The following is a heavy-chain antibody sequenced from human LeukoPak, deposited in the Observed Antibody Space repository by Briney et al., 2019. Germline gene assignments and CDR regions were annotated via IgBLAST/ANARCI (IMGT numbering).Heavy chain of an antibody. CDR1: GGTLSSYA. D-gene: IGHD3-9*01. Sequence: SVKVSCKASGGTLSSYAISWVRQAPGQGLEWMGGIIPIFGTANYAQKFQGRVTITADESTSTAYMGLSSLRSEDTAVYYCARTSADYDILTGYFDYWGQGTLVTVSS. V-gene: IGHV1-69*13. CDR2: IIPIFGTA. J-gene: IGHJ4*02. CDR3: ARTSADYDILTGYFDY.